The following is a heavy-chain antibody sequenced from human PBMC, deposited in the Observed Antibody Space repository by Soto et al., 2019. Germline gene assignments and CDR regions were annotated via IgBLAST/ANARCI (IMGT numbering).Heavy chain of an antibody. CDR2: IFSADNT. J-gene: IGHJ4*02. Sequence: GGSLRLSCAASGFTVSSNYLSWARQAPGKGLEWVSVIFSADNTHYADSVKGRFTISRDNSKNTVFLQMNSLRAEDTAVYYCAITGAGYYIIWGQGTPVTVSS. V-gene: IGHV3-53*01. D-gene: IGHD3-3*01. CDR1: GFTVSSNY. CDR3: AITGAGYYII.